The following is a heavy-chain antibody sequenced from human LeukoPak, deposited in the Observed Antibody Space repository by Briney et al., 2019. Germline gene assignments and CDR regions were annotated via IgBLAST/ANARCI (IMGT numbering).Heavy chain of an antibody. CDR3: ATWEFPCAAVCYLALDY. CDR2: INPDGTTT. J-gene: IGHJ4*02. V-gene: IGHV3-7*01. CDR1: GFTFSDHW. Sequence: GGSLRLSCAASGFTFSDHWMSWVRQAPGKGLEWVAYINPDGTTTRYVYSVRGRFTISRDNVRNSLYLQMNSLRAEDTAVYYCATWEFPCAAVCYLALDYWGQGALVTVSS. D-gene: IGHD2-8*01.